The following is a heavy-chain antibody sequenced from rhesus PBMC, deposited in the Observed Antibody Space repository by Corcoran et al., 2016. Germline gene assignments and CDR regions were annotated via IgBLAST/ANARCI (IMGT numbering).Heavy chain of an antibody. CDR1: GFSFSDYY. J-gene: IGHJ4*01. CDR2: INYTGGTT. CDR3: AREYSNYEGYFDY. V-gene: IGHV3S18*01. D-gene: IGHD4-23*01. Sequence: EVQLVESGGGLAKPGGSLRLSCAASGFSFSDYYMYWVRQAPGKGLEWVSGINYTGGTTYYADSVKCRFTISRENAKNTLYLQMDSLRAEDTAVYYCAREYSNYEGYFDYWGQGVLVTVSS.